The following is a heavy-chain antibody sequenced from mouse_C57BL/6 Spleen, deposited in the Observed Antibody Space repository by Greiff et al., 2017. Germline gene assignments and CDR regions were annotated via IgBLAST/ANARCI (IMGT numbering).Heavy chain of an antibody. V-gene: IGHV1-66*01. Sequence: VQLQQSGPELVKPGASVKISCKASGYSFTSYYIHWVKQRPGQGLEWIGWIYPGSGNTKYNEKFKGKATLTADTSSSTAYMQLSSLTSEDSAVYYCASSMGGYGYAMDYWGQGTSVTVSS. D-gene: IGHD2-2*01. CDR3: ASSMGGYGYAMDY. CDR2: IYPGSGNT. CDR1: GYSFTSYY. J-gene: IGHJ4*01.